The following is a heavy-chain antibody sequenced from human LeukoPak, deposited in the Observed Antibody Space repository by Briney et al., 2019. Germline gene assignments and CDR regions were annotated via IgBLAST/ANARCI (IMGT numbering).Heavy chain of an antibody. CDR2: INHSGST. J-gene: IGHJ6*03. D-gene: IGHD1-1*01. Sequence: SETLSLTCAVSGGSFSDYYWSWIRQSPIKGLEWIGEINHSGSTNYNPSLKSRVTISVDTSKNQFSLKLSSVTAADTAVYYCARAGYRYYMDVWGKGTTVTISS. CDR1: GGSFSDYY. V-gene: IGHV4-34*01. CDR3: ARAGYRYYMDV.